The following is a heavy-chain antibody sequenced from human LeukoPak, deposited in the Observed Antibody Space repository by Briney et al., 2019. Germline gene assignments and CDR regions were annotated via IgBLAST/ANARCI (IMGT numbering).Heavy chain of an antibody. Sequence: ASVKVSCKASGYTFTGYYMHWVRQAPGQGLEWMGWINPNSGGTNYAQKFQGRVTMTRGTSISTAYMELSRLRSDDTAVYYCARGGSSSRRDYFDYWGQGTLVTVSS. J-gene: IGHJ4*02. CDR2: INPNSGGT. V-gene: IGHV1-2*02. D-gene: IGHD6-13*01. CDR1: GYTFTGYY. CDR3: ARGGSSSRRDYFDY.